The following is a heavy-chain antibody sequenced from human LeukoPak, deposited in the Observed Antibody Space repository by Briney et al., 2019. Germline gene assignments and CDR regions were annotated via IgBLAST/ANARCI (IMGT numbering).Heavy chain of an antibody. V-gene: IGHV4-39*01. CDR3: ARSDSSGPLIPLFDY. D-gene: IGHD6-19*01. CDR1: GGSISSSSYY. J-gene: IGHJ4*02. CDR2: IYYSGST. Sequence: SETLSLTCTVSGGSISSSSYYWGWIRQPPGEGLEWIGSIYYSGSTYYNPSLKSRVTISVDTSKNQFSLKLHSVTAADTAVYYCARSDSSGPLIPLFDYWGQGTLVTVSS.